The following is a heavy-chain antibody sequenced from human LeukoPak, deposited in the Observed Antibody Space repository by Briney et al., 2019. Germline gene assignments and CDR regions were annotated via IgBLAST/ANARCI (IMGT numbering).Heavy chain of an antibody. V-gene: IGHV4-30-2*01. CDR2: IYHSGST. D-gene: IGHD6-13*01. Sequence: PSETLSLTCTVSGGSISSYSWSWIRQPPGKGLEWIGYIYHSGSTYYNPSLKSRVTISVDRSKNQFSLKLSSVTAADTAVYYCARVVGYSSSWYWFDPWGQGTLVTVSS. J-gene: IGHJ5*02. CDR1: GGSISSYS. CDR3: ARVVGYSSSWYWFDP.